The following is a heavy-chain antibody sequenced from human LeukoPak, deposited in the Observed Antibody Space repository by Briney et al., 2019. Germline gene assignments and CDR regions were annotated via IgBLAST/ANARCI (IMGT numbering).Heavy chain of an antibody. CDR1: GHTFTHYG. CDR2: ISGYNGDT. J-gene: IGHJ4*02. V-gene: IGHV1-18*01. CDR3: ARDPTNTSGRYVYFDY. Sequence: ASVKVSCKTFGHTFTHYGFSWVRQAPGQGLEWMGWISGYNGDTHYAQNLQGRVTMTSDTSTSTVYMELRSLRSGDTAVYYCARDPTNTSGRYVYFDYWGQGTLVTVSS. D-gene: IGHD6-19*01.